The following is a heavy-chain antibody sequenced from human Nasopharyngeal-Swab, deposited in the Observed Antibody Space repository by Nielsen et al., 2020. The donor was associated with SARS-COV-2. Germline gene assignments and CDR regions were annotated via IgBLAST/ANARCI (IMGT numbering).Heavy chain of an antibody. Sequence: VRQAPGKGLEWVSVIYSGGSTYYADSVKGRFTISRDNSKNTLYLQMNSLRAEDTAVYYCARPGVWFGELKNDAFDIWGQGTMVTVSS. V-gene: IGHV3-53*01. CDR2: IYSGGST. D-gene: IGHD3-10*01. CDR3: ARPGVWFGELKNDAFDI. J-gene: IGHJ3*02.